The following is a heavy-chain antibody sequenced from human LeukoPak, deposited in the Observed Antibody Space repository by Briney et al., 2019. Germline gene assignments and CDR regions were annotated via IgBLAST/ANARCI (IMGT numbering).Heavy chain of an antibody. CDR1: GFTFDDYA. J-gene: IGHJ6*03. V-gene: IGHV3-9*01. CDR2: ISWNSGSI. D-gene: IGHD2-2*01. Sequence: GGSLRLSCAASGFTFDDYAMHWVRQAPGKGLEWVSGISWNSGSIGYADSVKGRFTISRDNAKNSLYLQMNSLRAEDTAVYYCAKRGGYCSYTSCSSYYYMDVWGKGTTVTVSS. CDR3: AKRGGYCSYTSCSSYYYMDV.